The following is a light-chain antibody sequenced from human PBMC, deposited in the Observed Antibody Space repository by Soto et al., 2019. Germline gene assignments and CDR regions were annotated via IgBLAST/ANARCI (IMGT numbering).Light chain of an antibody. V-gene: IGKV3-20*01. CDR3: EQYGSSSWT. J-gene: IGKJ1*01. CDR2: GTS. Sequence: EIVLTQSPGTLSLSPGERATLSCRASQSVSSSYLAWYQQKPGQAPRLLIYGTSSRATVIPDRFSGSGSGTDFTLTISRLEPEDFAVYYCEQYGSSSWTFGQVT. CDR1: QSVSSSY.